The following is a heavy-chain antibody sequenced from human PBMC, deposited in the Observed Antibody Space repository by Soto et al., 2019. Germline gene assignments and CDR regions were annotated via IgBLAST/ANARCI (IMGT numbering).Heavy chain of an antibody. D-gene: IGHD6-25*01. CDR1: GYTFTSYY. V-gene: IGHV1-46*01. CDR3: ARVLAAGGRRDGDAFDI. J-gene: IGHJ3*02. Sequence: ASVKVSCKASGYTFTSYYMHWVRQAPGQGLEWMGIINPSGGSTSYAQKFQGRVTMTRDTSTSTVYMELSSLRSEDTAVYYCARVLAAGGRRDGDAFDIWGQGTMVTVSS. CDR2: INPSGGST.